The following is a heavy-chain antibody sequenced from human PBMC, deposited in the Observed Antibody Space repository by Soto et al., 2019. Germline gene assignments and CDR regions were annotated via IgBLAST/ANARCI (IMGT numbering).Heavy chain of an antibody. CDR1: GVSISSYY. CDR3: ARVLIPQPYYDFWSGPNWFDP. CDR2: IYTSGST. V-gene: IGHV4-4*07. Sequence: ETLSLACPVSGVSISSYYWSWIRQPAGKGLEWIGLIYTSGSTNYNPSLKSRVTMSLDTSKNQFSLNLSSVTAADTAVYYCARVLIPQPYYDFWSGPNWFDPWGQGTLVTVYS. J-gene: IGHJ5*02. D-gene: IGHD3-3*01.